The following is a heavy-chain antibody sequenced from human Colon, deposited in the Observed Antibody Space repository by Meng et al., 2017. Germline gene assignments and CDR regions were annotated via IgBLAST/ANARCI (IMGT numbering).Heavy chain of an antibody. D-gene: IGHD1-14*01. Sequence: PRREWGPGRGTPSGTLSLTCTGPGGPFTSGNFWGWVRQTPGKGLEWIGEIYDYGRTNYNPSLMSRVTISIDKSKSQFSLDLSSVIAADTAVYYCCGGIAGTGRPLYFDYWGQGTLVTVSS. CDR2: IYDYGRT. J-gene: IGHJ4*02. V-gene: IGHV4-4*02. CDR1: GGPFTSGNF. CDR3: CGGIAGTGRPLYFDY.